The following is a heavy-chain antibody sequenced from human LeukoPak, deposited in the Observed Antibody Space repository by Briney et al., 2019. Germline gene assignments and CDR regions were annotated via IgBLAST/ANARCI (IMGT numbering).Heavy chain of an antibody. J-gene: IGHJ1*01. V-gene: IGHV1-18*01. D-gene: IGHD6-13*01. CDR1: GYTFTSYG. Sequence: ASVKVSCKASGYTFTSYGISWVRQAPGQGLEWMGWISAYNGNTNYAQKLQGRVTMTTDTSTSTAYMELRSLRSDDTAVYYCARDGYSSSWYGTDREYFQHWSQGTLVTVSS. CDR2: ISAYNGNT. CDR3: ARDGYSSSWYGTDREYFQH.